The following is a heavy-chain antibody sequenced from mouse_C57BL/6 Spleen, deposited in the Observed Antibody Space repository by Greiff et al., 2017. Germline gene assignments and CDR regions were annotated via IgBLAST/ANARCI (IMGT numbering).Heavy chain of an antibody. Sequence: VQLQQSGPGLVQPSQSLSITCTVSGFSLTSYGVHWVRQSPGKGLEWLGVIWRGGSTDYNAAFMSRLSITKDNSKSQVFFKMNSLQADDTAIYYCATIYDGYNYYAMDYWGQGTSVTVSS. D-gene: IGHD2-3*01. CDR3: ATIYDGYNYYAMDY. CDR1: GFSLTSYG. CDR2: IWRGGST. J-gene: IGHJ4*01. V-gene: IGHV2-5*01.